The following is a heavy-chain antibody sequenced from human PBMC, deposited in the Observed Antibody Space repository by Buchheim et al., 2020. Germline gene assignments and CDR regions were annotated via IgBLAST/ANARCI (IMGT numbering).Heavy chain of an antibody. D-gene: IGHD2-21*01. Sequence: QLQLQESGPGLVKPSETLSLTCTVSGGSVSSSSYHWGWIRQPPGKGLEWIGSIFYSGSTYYNPSLKNRVTISVDTSKNQFSLKLSSVTAADTDVYFGARNCDPSRYVENLFDCWGQGT. CDR2: IFYSGST. CDR1: GGSVSSSSYH. J-gene: IGHJ4*02. V-gene: IGHV4-39*07. CDR3: ARNCDPSRYVENLFDC.